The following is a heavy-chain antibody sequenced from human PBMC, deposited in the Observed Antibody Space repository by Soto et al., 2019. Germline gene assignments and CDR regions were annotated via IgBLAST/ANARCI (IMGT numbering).Heavy chain of an antibody. J-gene: IGHJ5*02. CDR3: ARECARDNWFDP. CDR1: GGTFSSYA. Sequence: SVKVSCKASGGTFSSYAISWVRQAPGQGLEWMGGIIPIFGTANYAQKFQGRVTITADESTSTAYMELSSLRSEDTAVHYCARECARDNWFDPWGQGTLVTVSS. CDR2: IIPIFGTA. V-gene: IGHV1-69*13.